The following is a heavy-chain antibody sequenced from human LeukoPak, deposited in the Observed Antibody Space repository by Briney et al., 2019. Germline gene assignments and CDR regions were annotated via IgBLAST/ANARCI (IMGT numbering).Heavy chain of an antibody. CDR2: ISSSSSYI. D-gene: IGHD6-19*01. J-gene: IGHJ6*02. V-gene: IGHV3-21*01. CDR1: GFTFSSYS. Sequence: PGGSLRLSCAASGFTFSSYSMNWVRQAPGKGLEWVSSISSSSSYIYYADSVKGRFTISRDNAKNSLYLQMNSLRAEDTAVYYCARGEGVSSSGWYKHYYYGMDVWGQGTTVTVSS. CDR3: ARGEGVSSSGWYKHYYYGMDV.